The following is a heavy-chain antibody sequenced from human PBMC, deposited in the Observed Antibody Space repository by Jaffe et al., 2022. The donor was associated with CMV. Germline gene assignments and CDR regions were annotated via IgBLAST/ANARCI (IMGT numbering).Heavy chain of an antibody. J-gene: IGHJ6*03. D-gene: IGHD2-2*01. CDR3: ARVSRLSVNCSSTSCYEWSPFHYYYYMDV. Sequence: EVQLVESGGGLVKPGGSLRLSCAASGFTFSSYSMNWVRQAPGKGLEWVSSISSSSSYIYYADSVKGRFTISRDNAKNSLYLQMNSLRAEDTAVYYCARVSRLSVNCSSTSCYEWSPFHYYYYMDVWGKGTTVTVSS. CDR2: ISSSSSYI. CDR1: GFTFSSYS. V-gene: IGHV3-21*01.